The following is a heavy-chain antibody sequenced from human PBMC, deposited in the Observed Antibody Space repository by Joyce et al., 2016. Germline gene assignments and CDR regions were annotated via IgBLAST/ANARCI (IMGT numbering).Heavy chain of an antibody. CDR1: GFSLSTSAVG. Sequence: QITLKESGPTLVKPTQTLTLTCTFSGFSLSTSAVGVGWIRQPPGKALEWLALIYWDDDKRDSPSLKTRLTLTKNASKNQVVLTMANMDPVDTATYFCTHRRAKYEGGYFHYFDYWGPRMLVTVSS. D-gene: IGHD3-22*01. V-gene: IGHV2-5*02. CDR2: IYWDDDK. CDR3: THRRAKYEGGYFHYFDY. J-gene: IGHJ4*02.